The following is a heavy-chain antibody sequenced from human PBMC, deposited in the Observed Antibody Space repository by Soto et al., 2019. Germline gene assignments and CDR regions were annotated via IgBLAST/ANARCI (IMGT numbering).Heavy chain of an antibody. CDR1: GYTFTSYG. J-gene: IGHJ4*02. CDR3: ARDLSAETYYYDSSGYPGY. V-gene: IGHV1-18*01. Sequence: ASVKVSCKASGYTFTSYGISWVRQAPGQGLEWMGWISAYNGNTNYAQKLQGRVTMTTDTSTSTAYMELRSLRSDDTAVYYCARDLSAETYYYDSSGYPGYWGQGTLVTVSS. D-gene: IGHD3-22*01. CDR2: ISAYNGNT.